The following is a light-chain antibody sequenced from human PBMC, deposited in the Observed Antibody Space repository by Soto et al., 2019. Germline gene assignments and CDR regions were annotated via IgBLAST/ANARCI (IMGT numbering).Light chain of an antibody. V-gene: IGLV2-14*01. CDR2: EVS. J-gene: IGLJ3*02. CDR3: AAWDGSLSGRV. Sequence: QSALTQPASVSGSPGQSITISCTGISSDVGGYNYVSWYQQHPGKAPKLMIYEVSNRPSGVSNRFSGSKSGNTASLTISGLQAEDEADYYCAAWDGSLSGRVFGGGTKLTVL. CDR1: SSDVGGYNY.